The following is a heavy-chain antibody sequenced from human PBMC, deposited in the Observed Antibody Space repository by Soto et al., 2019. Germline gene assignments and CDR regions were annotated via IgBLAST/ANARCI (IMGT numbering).Heavy chain of an antibody. D-gene: IGHD3-16*01. Sequence: QVQLQESGPGLVKPSGTLSLTCDVSGGSISSSNWWSWVRQPPGKGLEWIGEIYRSGSTNYNPSPRSRVSISIDKSKSLFSLKLSPVTAADTAVYSCARGQGLWKVDYWGQGTLVTVSS. CDR3: ARGQGLWKVDY. CDR1: GGSISSSNW. J-gene: IGHJ4*02. CDR2: IYRSGST. V-gene: IGHV4-4*02.